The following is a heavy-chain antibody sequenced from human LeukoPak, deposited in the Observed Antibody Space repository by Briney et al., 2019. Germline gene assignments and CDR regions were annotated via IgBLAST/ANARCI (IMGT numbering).Heavy chain of an antibody. D-gene: IGHD3-10*01. Sequence: PGGSLRLSCAASGFTFSSYWMSWVRQAPGKGLEWVANIKQDGSEKYYVDSVKGRFTISRDNAKNSLYLQMNSLRAEDTAVYYCARDLVYGSGSYLSNYYGMDVWGKGTTVTVSS. J-gene: IGHJ6*04. CDR1: GFTFSSYW. V-gene: IGHV3-7*01. CDR3: ARDLVYGSGSYLSNYYGMDV. CDR2: IKQDGSEK.